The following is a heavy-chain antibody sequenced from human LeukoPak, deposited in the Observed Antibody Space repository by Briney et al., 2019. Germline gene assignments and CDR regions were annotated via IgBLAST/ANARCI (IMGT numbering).Heavy chain of an antibody. J-gene: IGHJ4*02. Sequence: PSDTLSLTCTVSGVSVSSVKNYWTWIRLPPGKGLEWVGYISDTGSAKYNPSLKSRVTISVDASKNQFSLSLSSVTAADTAVYYCARDPVRGDGYNFDYWGQGTLVTVSS. CDR3: ARDPVRGDGYNFDY. CDR2: ISDTGSA. CDR1: GVSVSSVKNY. D-gene: IGHD5-24*01. V-gene: IGHV4-61*01.